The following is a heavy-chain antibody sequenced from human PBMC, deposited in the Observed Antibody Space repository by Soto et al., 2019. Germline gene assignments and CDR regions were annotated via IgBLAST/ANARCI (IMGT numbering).Heavy chain of an antibody. D-gene: IGHD6-13*01. J-gene: IGHJ4*02. CDR2: IYPGDSDT. CDR3: ARRGDSAAAGKPFDY. V-gene: IGHV5-51*01. Sequence: GESLKISCKGSGYSFTSYWIGWVRQMPGKGLEWMGIIYPGDSDTRYSPSFQGQVTISADKSISTAYLQWSSLKASDTAMYYCARRGDSAAAGKPFDYWGQGTLVTVPS. CDR1: GYSFTSYW.